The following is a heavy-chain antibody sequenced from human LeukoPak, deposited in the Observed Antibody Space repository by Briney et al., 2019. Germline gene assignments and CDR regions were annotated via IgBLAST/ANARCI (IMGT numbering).Heavy chain of an antibody. D-gene: IGHD3-10*01. CDR3: ARESVLTHPALYYFDY. Sequence: GRSLRLSCAASGFTFSSYGMHWVRQAPGNGPEWVAVIWYDGSNKYYADSVKGRFTISRDNSKNTLYLQMNSLRAEDTAVYYCARESVLTHPALYYFDYWGQGTLVTVSS. CDR2: IWYDGSNK. J-gene: IGHJ4*02. CDR1: GFTFSSYG. V-gene: IGHV3-33*01.